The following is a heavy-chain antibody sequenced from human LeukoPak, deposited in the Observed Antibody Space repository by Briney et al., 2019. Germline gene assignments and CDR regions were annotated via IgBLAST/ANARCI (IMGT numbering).Heavy chain of an antibody. CDR1: GFTFSDYC. D-gene: IGHD3-10*02. J-gene: IGHJ4*02. CDR2: INQDGSEK. CDR3: ARDLSQFCSGTYDY. V-gene: IGHV3-7*04. Sequence: GGSLRLPCTASGFTFSDYCMTWARQAPGKRRESVANINQDGSEKSSVDSVKSRFTISRDNAKKSLYLQMNSLRAEDATVYYCARDLSQFCSGTYDYWGQGTLVTVSS.